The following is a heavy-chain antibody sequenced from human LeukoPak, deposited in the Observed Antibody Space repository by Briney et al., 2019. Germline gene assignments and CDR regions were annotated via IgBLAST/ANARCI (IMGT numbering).Heavy chain of an antibody. J-gene: IGHJ5*02. Sequence: SVKVSCKASGGTFSSYAVSWVRQAPGQGLEWMGGIIPIFGTANYAQKFQGRVTITADESTSTAYMELSSLRSEDTAVYYCARPHITMVRGVIKPRWFDPWGQGTLVTVSS. D-gene: IGHD3-10*01. CDR3: ARPHITMVRGVIKPRWFDP. CDR2: IIPIFGTA. V-gene: IGHV1-69*13. CDR1: GGTFSSYA.